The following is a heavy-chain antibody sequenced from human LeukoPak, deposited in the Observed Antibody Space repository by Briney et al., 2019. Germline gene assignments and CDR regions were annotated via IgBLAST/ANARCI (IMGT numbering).Heavy chain of an antibody. CDR2: INSRSTII. J-gene: IGHJ6*03. Sequence: PGGSLRLSCAASGSIFSSYSMNWVRQAPGKGLEWISYINSRSTIIKVAASVKGRIIISRDNGKNSLYLELNSLRAEDTALYYCAREGIGYYIDGWGKGATVIVSS. CDR3: AREGIGYYIDG. D-gene: IGHD2-15*01. CDR1: GSIFSSYS. V-gene: IGHV3-48*01.